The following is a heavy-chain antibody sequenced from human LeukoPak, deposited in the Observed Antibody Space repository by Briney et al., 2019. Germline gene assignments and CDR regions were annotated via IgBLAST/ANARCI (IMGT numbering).Heavy chain of an antibody. CDR3: ARGQGFWGYYYYYMDV. CDR2: INHSGST. V-gene: IGHV4-34*01. D-gene: IGHD3-16*01. CDR1: GDSISNYY. Sequence: PSETLSLTCTVSGDSISNYYWSWIRQPPGKGLEWIGEINHSGSTNYNPSLKSRVTISVDTSKNQFSLKLSSVTAADTAVYYCARGQGFWGYYYYYMDVWGKGTTVTVSS. J-gene: IGHJ6*03.